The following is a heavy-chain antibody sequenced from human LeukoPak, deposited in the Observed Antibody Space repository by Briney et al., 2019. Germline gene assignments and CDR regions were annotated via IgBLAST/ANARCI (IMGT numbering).Heavy chain of an antibody. CDR3: ARGGETDLNWFDL. V-gene: IGHV4-59*01. CDR1: SVSICGIY. D-gene: IGHD2-21*01. CDR2: IHYTWST. Sequence: SETLSLTCSVSSVSICGIYWSWIPQPPGQGLVYIGCIHYTWSTNYNPSHKNRVAISVDTANNQFSLNLTSVTAADTALYYCARGGETDLNWFDLWGQGTLVTVSS. J-gene: IGHJ5*02.